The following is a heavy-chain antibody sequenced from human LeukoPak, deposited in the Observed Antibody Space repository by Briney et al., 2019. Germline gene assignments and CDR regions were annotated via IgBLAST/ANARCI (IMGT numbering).Heavy chain of an antibody. J-gene: IGHJ4*02. D-gene: IGHD2-15*01. CDR1: GFTFSSYA. CDR2: ISGSGGST. Sequence: PGGSLRLSCAASGFTFSSYAMSWVRQAPGKGLEWVSAISGSGGSTYYADSVKGRFTISRDNSKNTLYLQMNSLRAEDTAVYYCAKYCSGCSSYGILDYWGQGTLVTVSS. V-gene: IGHV3-23*01. CDR3: AKYCSGCSSYGILDY.